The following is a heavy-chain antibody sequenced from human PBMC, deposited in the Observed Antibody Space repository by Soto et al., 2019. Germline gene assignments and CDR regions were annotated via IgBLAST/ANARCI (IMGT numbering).Heavy chain of an antibody. V-gene: IGHV4-39*01. Sequence: SETLSLTCTVSGGSISSSSYYWGWIRQPPGKGLEWIGSIYYSGSTYYNPSLKSQINISVDTSRNLFSLKLSSVTAADTAVYYCARHTPPWIVVAPRYFDYWGQGTLVTVSS. CDR1: GGSISSSSYY. CDR3: ARHTPPWIVVAPRYFDY. CDR2: IYYSGST. J-gene: IGHJ4*02. D-gene: IGHD3-22*01.